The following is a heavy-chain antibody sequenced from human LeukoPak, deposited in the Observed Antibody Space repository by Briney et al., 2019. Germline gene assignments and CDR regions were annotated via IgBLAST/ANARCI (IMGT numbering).Heavy chain of an antibody. V-gene: IGHV5-51*01. J-gene: IGHJ4*02. CDR1: GYSFTSYW. CDR3: ARRGSYGYSATYYFDY. D-gene: IGHD5-24*01. Sequence: GESLQISCKGSGYSFTSYWIGWVRQMPGKGLEWMGIIYPGDSDTRYSPSFQGQVTISADKSISTAYLQWSSLKASDTAMYYCARRGSYGYSATYYFDYWGQGTLVTVSS. CDR2: IYPGDSDT.